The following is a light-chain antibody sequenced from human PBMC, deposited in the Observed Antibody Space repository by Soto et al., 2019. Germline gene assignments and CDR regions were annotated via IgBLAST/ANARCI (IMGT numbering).Light chain of an antibody. Sequence: EIVLTQSPATLSLSPGERATLSCRASQSVSSYLAWYQQKPGQAPRLRIYDASNRATGIPARFSGSGSGTDFTLTISSLEPEEFAGYYCQQRSNWPPTFGPGTKVDIK. CDR1: QSVSSY. J-gene: IGKJ3*01. V-gene: IGKV3-11*01. CDR2: DAS. CDR3: QQRSNWPPT.